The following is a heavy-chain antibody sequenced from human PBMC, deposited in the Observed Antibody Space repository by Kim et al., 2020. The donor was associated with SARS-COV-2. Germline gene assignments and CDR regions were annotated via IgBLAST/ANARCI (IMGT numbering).Heavy chain of an antibody. Sequence: GGSLRLSCAASGFNFSSYAMHWVRQAPGKGLEWVAVISYDGSNKYYADSVKGRFSISRDNSKNTLYLQMNSLRAEDTAVFYCARARSGSGSALDYWGQGTLVTVSS. V-gene: IGHV3-30*04. CDR3: ARARSGSGSALDY. CDR1: GFNFSSYA. D-gene: IGHD3-10*01. J-gene: IGHJ4*02. CDR2: ISYDGSNK.